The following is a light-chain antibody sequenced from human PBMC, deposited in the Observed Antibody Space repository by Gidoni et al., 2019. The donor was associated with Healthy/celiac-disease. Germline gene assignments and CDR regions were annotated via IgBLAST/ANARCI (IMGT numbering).Light chain of an antibody. CDR2: AAS. V-gene: IGKV1-39*01. Sequence: DIQMNQSPSSLSTAVGDRLTITCRASQSISSYLNWYQKKAGKAPKLLIYAASSLQSGVPSMCSGSGSGTDFTVTISSLQPEDFATYYCQQSYSTLVFGQGTKVEIK. CDR3: QQSYSTLV. CDR1: QSISSY. J-gene: IGKJ1*01.